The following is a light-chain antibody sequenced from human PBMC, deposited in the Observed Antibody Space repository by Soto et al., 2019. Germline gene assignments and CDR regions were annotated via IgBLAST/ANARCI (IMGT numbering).Light chain of an antibody. CDR1: QGIRNA. CDR2: AAS. Sequence: AIQLTQSPSSLSASVGDRVTITCRASQGIRNALGWYQQKPGKAPKLLIYAASSLQSGVPSRFSGSASGTDFTLTISSLQPEDFATYYCLQDYSYPLTFGQGTKVEIK. CDR3: LQDYSYPLT. J-gene: IGKJ1*01. V-gene: IGKV1-6*01.